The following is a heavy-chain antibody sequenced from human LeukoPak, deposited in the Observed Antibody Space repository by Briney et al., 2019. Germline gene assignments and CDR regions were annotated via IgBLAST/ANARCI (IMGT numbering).Heavy chain of an antibody. Sequence: QTGGCLRLSCAASGFTFSGDAMSWVRQAPGKGLEWVSAITRGGEVTYYADSVKGRFSISRDNSKNTLYLQMSSLRGEDTAIYYCAHCDYDGNAGPYDHWGQGTLVTVSA. V-gene: IGHV3-23*01. J-gene: IGHJ4*02. CDR1: GFTFSGDA. D-gene: IGHD4-23*01. CDR2: ITRGGEVT. CDR3: AHCDYDGNAGPYDH.